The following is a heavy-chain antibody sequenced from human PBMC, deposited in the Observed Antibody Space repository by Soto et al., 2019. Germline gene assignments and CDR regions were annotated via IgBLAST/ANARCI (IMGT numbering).Heavy chain of an antibody. CDR2: IYHSGST. CDR1: GGSISSGGYS. Sequence: QLQLQESGSGLVKPSQTLSLTCAVSGGSISSGGYSWSWIRQPPGKGLEWIGYIYHSGSTYYNPSLKSRVTISVDRSENQFSLKLRCVPAADTAGYSWARGRTTDAFGIWGQGTRVPVSS. D-gene: IGHD1-1*01. J-gene: IGHJ3*02. V-gene: IGHV4-30-2*01. CDR3: ARGRTTDAFGI.